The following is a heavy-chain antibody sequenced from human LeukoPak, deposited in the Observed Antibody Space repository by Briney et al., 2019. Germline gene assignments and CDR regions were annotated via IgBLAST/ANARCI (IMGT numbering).Heavy chain of an antibody. CDR2: IYHTGSA. CDR1: GGSISSSNW. D-gene: IGHD1-7*01. V-gene: IGHV4-4*02. J-gene: IGHJ5*02. CDR3: ARLTGTANTWFDP. Sequence: SGTLSLTCAVSGGSISSSNWWGWVCQPPEKGLEWIGKIYHTGSAYYNPSLKSRVTISVDKSNNQFSLGLSSVTAADTAVYYCARLTGTANTWFDPWGQGILVTVSS.